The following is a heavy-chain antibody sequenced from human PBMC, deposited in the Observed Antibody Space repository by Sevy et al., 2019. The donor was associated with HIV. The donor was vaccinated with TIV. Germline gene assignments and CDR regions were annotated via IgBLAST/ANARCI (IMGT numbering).Heavy chain of an antibody. CDR2: IYTRGST. V-gene: IGHV4-61*02. CDR1: GDSISSGSYY. J-gene: IGHJ4*02. Sequence: SETLSLTCTVSGDSISSGSYYLGWIRQPAGKGLEWIGRIYTRGSTNYNPSLKSRVTMSVDTSKNQFSLKLSSVTAADTAVYYCARGEPYTSGGVEYWGQGTLVTVSS. D-gene: IGHD6-19*01. CDR3: ARGEPYTSGGVEY.